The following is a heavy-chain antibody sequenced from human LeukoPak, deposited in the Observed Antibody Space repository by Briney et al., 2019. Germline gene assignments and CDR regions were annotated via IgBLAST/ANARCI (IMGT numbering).Heavy chain of an antibody. D-gene: IGHD3-10*01. Sequence: PGGSLRLSCAASGFTFSSYSMNWVRQAPGKGLEWVSSISSSSSYIYYADSVKGRFTISRDNAKNSLYLQMSSLRAEDTAVYYCARGYYGSGYNWFDPWGQGTLVTVSS. CDR1: GFTFSSYS. CDR2: ISSSSSYI. V-gene: IGHV3-21*01. J-gene: IGHJ5*02. CDR3: ARGYYGSGYNWFDP.